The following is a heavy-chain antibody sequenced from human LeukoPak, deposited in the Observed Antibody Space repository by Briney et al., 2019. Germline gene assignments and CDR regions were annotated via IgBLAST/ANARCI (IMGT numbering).Heavy chain of an antibody. CDR3: AKEYCGGDCYDDYFDY. CDR1: GFTFSTYG. D-gene: IGHD2-21*02. Sequence: SGGSLRLSCAASGFTFSTYGMVWVRQAPGKGLQWVSLIWNDGNKKYYADSVKGRFTISRDNSKNTLYLEMNSLRAEDTAVYYCAKEYCGGDCYDDYFDYWGQGTLVTVSS. V-gene: IGHV3-33*06. CDR2: IWNDGNKK. J-gene: IGHJ4*02.